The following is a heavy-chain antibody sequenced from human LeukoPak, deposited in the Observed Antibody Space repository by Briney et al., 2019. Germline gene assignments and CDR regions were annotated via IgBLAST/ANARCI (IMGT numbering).Heavy chain of an antibody. CDR3: AREAYYYYYMDV. Sequence: GGSLRLSCAASGFTFSSYSMNWVRQAPGKGLEWVSSINSSSGYIYYADSVKGRFTISRDNAKNSLYLQMNSLRAEDTAVYYCAREAYYYYYMDVWGKGTTVTVSS. J-gene: IGHJ6*03. V-gene: IGHV3-21*01. CDR2: INSSSGYI. CDR1: GFTFSSYS.